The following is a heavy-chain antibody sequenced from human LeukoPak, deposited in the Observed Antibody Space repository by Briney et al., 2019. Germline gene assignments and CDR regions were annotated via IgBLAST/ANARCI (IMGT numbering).Heavy chain of an antibody. J-gene: IGHJ6*03. CDR3: AKGRSDFFAYYYYLDV. V-gene: IGHV1-46*03. CDR2: INPSGGST. Sequence: ASVKVSCKASGYTLTSNYIHWVRQAPGQGLEWMGIINPSGGSTTYAQKFQGRVTMTRDTSTSTVYMELPSLRSEDTAVYYCAKGRSDFFAYYYYLDVWGKGTTVTVSS. CDR1: GYTLTSNY. D-gene: IGHD2-21*02.